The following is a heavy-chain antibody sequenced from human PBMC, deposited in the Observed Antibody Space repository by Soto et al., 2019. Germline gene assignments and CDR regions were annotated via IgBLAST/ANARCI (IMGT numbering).Heavy chain of an antibody. J-gene: IGHJ4*02. Sequence: EVQLVESGGGLIQPGGSLKLSCAASGFTVGNNYMSWVRQAPGKGLEWVSLIYSTGTTKYADSVKGRFTVSRDNAQNTLYLQMNSLRAEDTAVYYCAKDGRGSGSHYNSFGYWGQGTLVTVS. D-gene: IGHD3-10*01. V-gene: IGHV3-53*01. CDR1: GFTVGNNY. CDR3: AKDGRGSGSHYNSFGY. CDR2: IYSTGTT.